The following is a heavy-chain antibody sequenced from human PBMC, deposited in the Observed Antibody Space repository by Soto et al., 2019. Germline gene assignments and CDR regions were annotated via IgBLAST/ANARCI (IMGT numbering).Heavy chain of an antibody. D-gene: IGHD6-19*01. CDR2: IYPGNSDT. Sequence: PGESLKISCRGSGYSFTNYWIVWVRQMPGKGLEWMGIIYPGNSDTRYSPTFQGQVTISVDKSISTAYLQWSSLKASDTAIYYCARPRIAMAGANAFDFWGQGTMVTVSS. CDR3: ARPRIAMAGANAFDF. CDR1: GYSFTNYW. V-gene: IGHV5-51*01. J-gene: IGHJ3*01.